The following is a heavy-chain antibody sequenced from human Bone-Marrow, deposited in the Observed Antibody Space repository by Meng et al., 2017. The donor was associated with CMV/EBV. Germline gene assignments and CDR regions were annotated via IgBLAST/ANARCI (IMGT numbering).Heavy chain of an antibody. V-gene: IGHV3-30-3*01. CDR1: GFTFSSYA. CDR3: ARQMGWELGYFDY. Sequence: GGSLRLSCAASGFTFSSYAMHWVRQAPGKGLEWVAVISYDGNNKYYADSVKGRFTISRDNSKNTLYLQMNSLRAEDTAVYYCARQMGWELGYFDYWGQGTLVTVSS. D-gene: IGHD1-26*01. J-gene: IGHJ4*02. CDR2: ISYDGNNK.